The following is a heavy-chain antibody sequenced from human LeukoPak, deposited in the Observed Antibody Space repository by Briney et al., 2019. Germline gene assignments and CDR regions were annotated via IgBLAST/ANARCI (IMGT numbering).Heavy chain of an antibody. CDR3: ARVTYYYDSSGHYFDY. Sequence: SETLSLTCTVSGGSISSSSYYWGWIRQPPGKGLEWIGSIYYSGSTYYNPSLKSRVTISVDTSKNQFSLKLSSVTAADTAVYYCARVTYYYDSSGHYFDYWGQGTLVTVSS. J-gene: IGHJ4*02. CDR1: GGSISSSSYY. CDR2: IYYSGST. V-gene: IGHV4-39*01. D-gene: IGHD3-22*01.